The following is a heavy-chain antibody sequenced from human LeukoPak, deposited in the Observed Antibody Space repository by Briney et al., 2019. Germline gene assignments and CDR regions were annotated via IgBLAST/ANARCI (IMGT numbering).Heavy chain of an antibody. J-gene: IGHJ4*02. CDR3: AKDEAGYSSG. CDR1: GFTFSSYA. Sequence: PGRSLRLSCAASGFTFSSYAMHWVRQAPGKGLEYVATISSNGGSTYFANAVQGRFTISRDNSKNMVHLQMGSLRVEDTAVYYCAKDEAGYSSGWGQGTLVTVSS. D-gene: IGHD6-19*01. CDR2: ISSNGGST. V-gene: IGHV3-64*01.